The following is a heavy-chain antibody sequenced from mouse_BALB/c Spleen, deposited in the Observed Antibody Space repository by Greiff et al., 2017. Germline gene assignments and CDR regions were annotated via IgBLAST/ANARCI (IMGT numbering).Heavy chain of an antibody. CDR3: ARLAGNAMDY. V-gene: IGHV5-12-2*01. J-gene: IGHJ4*01. Sequence: EVQLVESGGGLVQPGGSLKLSCAASGFTFSSYTMSWVRQTPEKRLEWVAYISNGGGSTYYPDTVKGRFTISRDNAKNTLYLQMSSLKSEDTAMYYCARLAGNAMDYWGQGTSVTVSS. CDR1: GFTFSSYT. CDR2: ISNGGGST.